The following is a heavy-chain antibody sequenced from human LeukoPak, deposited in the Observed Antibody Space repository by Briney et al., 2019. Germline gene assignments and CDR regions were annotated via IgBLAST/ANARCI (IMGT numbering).Heavy chain of an antibody. Sequence: PSETLSLTCTVSGGSISSYYWSWIRQPPGKGLEWIGYIYYSGSTNYNPSLKSRVTISVDTSKNQFSLKLSSVTAADTAVYYCARVLVGYYYYYYMDVWGKGTTVTVSS. D-gene: IGHD1-26*01. CDR3: ARVLVGYYYYYYMDV. V-gene: IGHV4-59*12. CDR1: GGSISSYY. CDR2: IYYSGST. J-gene: IGHJ6*03.